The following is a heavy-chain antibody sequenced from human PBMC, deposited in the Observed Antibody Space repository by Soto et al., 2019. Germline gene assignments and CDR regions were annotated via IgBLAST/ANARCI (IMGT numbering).Heavy chain of an antibody. D-gene: IGHD3-3*01. CDR1: GFILSSSA. Sequence: GGSLRLSCAASGFILSSSAMSWVRRAPGKGLEWVSAISGSGTSTYYADSVKGRFTISGDNSKNTVYLQMNSLRAEDTAVYYCAKGPTIFGVVITFEYYYGMDVWGQGTTVTVSS. V-gene: IGHV3-23*01. CDR2: ISGSGTST. J-gene: IGHJ6*02. CDR3: AKGPTIFGVVITFEYYYGMDV.